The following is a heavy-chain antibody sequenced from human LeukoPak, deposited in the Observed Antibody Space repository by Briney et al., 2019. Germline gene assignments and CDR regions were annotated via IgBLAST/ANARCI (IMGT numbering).Heavy chain of an antibody. V-gene: IGHV3-7*01. CDR2: KKQDGSEK. J-gene: IGHJ4*02. Sequence: GSLRLSCASSGFTFSDYWMSWVRQAPGKGLEWVANKKQDGSEKYYVDSVKGRFTISRDNAKNSLYLQMNSLRAEDTAVYYCVRDRAYFDSSGFYNLDYWGQGTLVTVSS. D-gene: IGHD3-22*01. CDR3: VRDRAYFDSSGFYNLDY. CDR1: GFTFSDYW.